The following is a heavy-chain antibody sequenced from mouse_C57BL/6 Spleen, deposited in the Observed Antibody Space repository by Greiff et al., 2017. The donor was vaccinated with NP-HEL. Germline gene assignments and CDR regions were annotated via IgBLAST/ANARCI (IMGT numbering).Heavy chain of an antibody. CDR3: ARGGDSSGSYAMDY. CDR1: GFTFSSYA. J-gene: IGHJ4*01. CDR2: ISDGGSYT. D-gene: IGHD3-2*02. Sequence: EVQLVESGGGLVKPGGSLKLSCAASGFTFSSYAMSWVRQTPEKRLEWVATISDGGSYTNYPDNVKGRFTISRDNAKNNLYLQKSHLKSEDTAMYYCARGGDSSGSYAMDYWGQGTSVTVSS. V-gene: IGHV5-4*01.